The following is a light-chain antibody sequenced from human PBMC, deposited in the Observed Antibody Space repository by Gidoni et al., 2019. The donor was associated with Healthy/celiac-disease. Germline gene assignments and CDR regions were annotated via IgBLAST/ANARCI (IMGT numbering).Light chain of an antibody. CDR2: WAS. Sequence: DIVMTQSPDSLAVSLGERATINCKSSQSVLYSSNNKNYLAWYQQKPGQPPKLLIYWASTRESGVPDRFSGSGSGTDFTLPISSLQAADVAVYYCQQYYSTPLTFXGXTKVEIK. CDR3: QQYYSTPLT. V-gene: IGKV4-1*01. CDR1: QSVLYSSNNKNY. J-gene: IGKJ4*01.